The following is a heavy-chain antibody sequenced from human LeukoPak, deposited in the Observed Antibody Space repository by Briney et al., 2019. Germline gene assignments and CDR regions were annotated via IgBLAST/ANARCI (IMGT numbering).Heavy chain of an antibody. CDR1: GFTFSSSA. CDR3: AKDRHYVVNRVIDY. D-gene: IGHD3-16*01. J-gene: IGHJ4*02. V-gene: IGHV3-23*01. CDR2: ISGSGGST. Sequence: GGSLRLSCAASGFTFSSSAMNWVRQAPGKGLEWVSTISGSGGSTYYADSVKGRFTISRDNSKNTLYLQMNSLRAEDTAVYYCAKDRHYVVNRVIDYWGQGTLVTVSS.